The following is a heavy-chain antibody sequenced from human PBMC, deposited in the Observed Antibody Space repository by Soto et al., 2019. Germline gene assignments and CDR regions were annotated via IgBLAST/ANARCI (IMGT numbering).Heavy chain of an antibody. Sequence: EVQLVQSGAEVKKPGATVKLSCKVSGYTFTDYYVHWVQQAPGKGLAWMGLVDSADGETIYAEKFQGRVTMTADTSTDTAYMELTSLRSEDAAVYYCGTVGRLGSTGASTYGMDVWGQGTTVTVSS. CDR1: GYTFTDYY. D-gene: IGHD1-26*01. CDR3: GTVGRLGSTGASTYGMDV. V-gene: IGHV1-69-2*01. J-gene: IGHJ6*02. CDR2: VDSADGET.